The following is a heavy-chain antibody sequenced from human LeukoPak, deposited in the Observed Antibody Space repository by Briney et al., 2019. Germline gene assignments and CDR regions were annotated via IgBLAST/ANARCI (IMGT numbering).Heavy chain of an antibody. CDR2: IYDSGTT. J-gene: IGHJ4*02. CDR1: GFTVSSNY. D-gene: IGHD6-19*01. V-gene: IGHV3-53*01. Sequence: SGGSLRLSCATSGFTVSSNYMSWVRQAPGKGLEWVSVIYDSGTTYYADSVKGRFLIFRDTSKNTADLQMNSLRVEDTAVYYCGGRRRSGWYASGGQEPRVTVP. CDR3: GGRRRSGWYAS.